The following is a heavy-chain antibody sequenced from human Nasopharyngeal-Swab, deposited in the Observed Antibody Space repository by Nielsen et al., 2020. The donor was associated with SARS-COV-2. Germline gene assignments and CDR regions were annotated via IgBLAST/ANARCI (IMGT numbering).Heavy chain of an antibody. CDR2: IYYSGST. Sequence: WICQPPGKGLEWIGNIYYSGSTNYNPSIKSRVTISVDTSKNQFSLKLSSVTAADTAVYYCARRGTGGKKGAFDIWGQGTMVTVSS. V-gene: IGHV4-59*08. J-gene: IGHJ3*02. CDR3: ARRGTGGKKGAFDI. D-gene: IGHD2-8*02.